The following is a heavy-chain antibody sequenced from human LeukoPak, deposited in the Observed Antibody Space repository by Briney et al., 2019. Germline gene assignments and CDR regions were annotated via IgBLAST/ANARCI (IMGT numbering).Heavy chain of an antibody. CDR3: AKDSEMATIHDAFDI. CDR1: GFTFRSYA. Sequence: SGGSLRLSCGASGFTFRSYAMSWVRQAPGKGLEWVSAISGSGGSTYYADSVKGRFTISRDNSKNTLYLQMNSLRAEDTAVYYCAKDSEMATIHDAFDIWGQGTMVTVSS. CDR2: ISGSGGST. J-gene: IGHJ3*02. V-gene: IGHV3-23*01. D-gene: IGHD5-24*01.